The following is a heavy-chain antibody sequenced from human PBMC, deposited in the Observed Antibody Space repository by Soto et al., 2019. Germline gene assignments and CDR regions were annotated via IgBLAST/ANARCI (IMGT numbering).Heavy chain of an antibody. V-gene: IGHV4-39*01. CDR1: GGSISRSSYY. J-gene: IGHJ6*02. Sequence: PSETLSLTCTVSGGSISRSSYYGGWIRQPPGKGLEWIGSIYYSGSTYYNPSLKSRVTISVDTSKNQFSLKLSSVTAADTAVYYCARPGRELTYYYDSSGYYYDYYGMDVWGQGTTVTVSS. CDR2: IYYSGST. D-gene: IGHD3-22*01. CDR3: ARPGRELTYYYDSSGYYYDYYGMDV.